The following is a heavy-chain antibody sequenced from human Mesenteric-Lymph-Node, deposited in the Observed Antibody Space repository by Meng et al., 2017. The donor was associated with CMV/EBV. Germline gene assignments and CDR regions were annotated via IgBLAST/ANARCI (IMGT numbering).Heavy chain of an antibody. CDR2: ITGGGNT. V-gene: IGHV3-23*01. CDR1: GFIVSSYA. Sequence: CAASGFIVSSYAMTWVRQAPGKGLEWVSSITGGGNTFSADSVKGRFTISRDTSKNTLYLQMNSLRAEDTAVYYCAKSRGYSGYEDFDYWGQGTLVTVSS. D-gene: IGHD5-12*01. CDR3: AKSRGYSGYEDFDY. J-gene: IGHJ4*02.